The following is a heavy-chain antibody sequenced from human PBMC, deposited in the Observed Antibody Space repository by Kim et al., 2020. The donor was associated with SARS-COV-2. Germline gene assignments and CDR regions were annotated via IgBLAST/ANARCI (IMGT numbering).Heavy chain of an antibody. D-gene: IGHD3-22*01. J-gene: IGHJ4*01. CDR1: GFTFSSYA. CDR3: ARDQTQTYDSSGYYYVHLATDY. CDR2: ISYDGSNN. V-gene: IGHV3-30-3*01. Sequence: GGSLRLSCAASGFTFSSYAMHWVRQAPGKGLEWVAVISYDGSNNYYADSVKGRFTISRDNSKNTLYLQMNSLRAEDTAVYYCARDQTQTYDSSGYYYVHLATDYWGHGTLVTVHS.